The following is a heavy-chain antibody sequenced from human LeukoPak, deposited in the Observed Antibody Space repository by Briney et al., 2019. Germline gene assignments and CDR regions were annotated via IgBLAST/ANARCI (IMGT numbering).Heavy chain of an antibody. CDR3: AKDKDPWKSTAISDFDY. V-gene: IGHV3-30*02. J-gene: IGHJ4*02. CDR2: IRYDGTNK. CDR1: GFTFSTYG. D-gene: IGHD1-1*01. Sequence: GGPLRLSCAASGFTFSTYGMHWVRQAPGKGLEWVAFIRYDGTNKYYADSVKGRFTISRDNSKNTLYLQMNSLRGEDTAVYFCAKDKDPWKSTAISDFDYWGQGTLVTVSS.